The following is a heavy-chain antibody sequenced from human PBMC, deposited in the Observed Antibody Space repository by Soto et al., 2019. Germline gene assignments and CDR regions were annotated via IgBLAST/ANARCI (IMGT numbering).Heavy chain of an antibody. CDR1: GYTFTSYA. CDR2: INAGNGNT. Sequence: GASVKVSCKASGYTFTSYAMHWVRQAPGQRLEWMGWINAGNGNTKYSQKFQGRVTITRDTSASTAYMELSSLRSEDTAVYYCARVGGAVWFGELYWFDPWGQGTLVTVSS. J-gene: IGHJ5*02. D-gene: IGHD3-10*01. CDR3: ARVGGAVWFGELYWFDP. V-gene: IGHV1-3*01.